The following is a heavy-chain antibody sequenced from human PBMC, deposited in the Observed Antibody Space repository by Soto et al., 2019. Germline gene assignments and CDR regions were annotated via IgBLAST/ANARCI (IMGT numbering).Heavy chain of an antibody. Sequence: ASVKVSCKASGYTFTNYGITWVRQAPGKGLEWMGCFDPEDGETHYAQKFQGRVTMTEDTSTDTAYMELSSLRSEDTAVYYCATAPRLLRSQFDYWGQGTLVTVSS. CDR1: GYTFTNYG. D-gene: IGHD4-17*01. J-gene: IGHJ4*02. CDR2: FDPEDGET. V-gene: IGHV1-24*01. CDR3: ATAPRLLRSQFDY.